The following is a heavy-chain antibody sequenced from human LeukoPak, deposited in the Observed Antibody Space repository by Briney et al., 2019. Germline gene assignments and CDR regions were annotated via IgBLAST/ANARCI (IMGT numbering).Heavy chain of an antibody. V-gene: IGHV3-43*01. CDR2: FSGNGKTT. CDR1: GFTFRRYT. Sequence: PGGSLRLSCVASGFTFRRYTMHWVRQVPGKGLEWVSLFSGNGKTTYYADSVKGRFTIFRDDSKNSVTLQMNSLRSDDSALYFCAKEGGTMFFDSWGQGTLVTVSS. D-gene: IGHD3-3*01. J-gene: IGHJ5*01. CDR3: AKEGGTMFFDS.